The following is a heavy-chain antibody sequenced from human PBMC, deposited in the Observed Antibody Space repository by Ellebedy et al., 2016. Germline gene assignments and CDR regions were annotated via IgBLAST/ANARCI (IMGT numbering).Heavy chain of an antibody. D-gene: IGHD3-9*01. Sequence: GGSLRLXXSASDFIFGDFSMNWVRQAPGKGLEWVSSIIGTGIYIYYADSVKGRFTISRDNAKNSLYLQMNSLRAEDTAVYYCAIIERHFEQDLGSRGYYSYYIAVWGKGTTVTVSS. J-gene: IGHJ6*03. CDR1: DFIFGDFS. CDR3: AIIERHFEQDLGSRGYYSYYIAV. CDR2: IIGTGIYI. V-gene: IGHV3-21*04.